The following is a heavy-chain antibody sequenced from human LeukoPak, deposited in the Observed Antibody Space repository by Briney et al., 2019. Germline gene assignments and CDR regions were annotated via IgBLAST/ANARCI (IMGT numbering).Heavy chain of an antibody. J-gene: IGHJ4*02. D-gene: IGHD6-13*01. CDR3: AKLGSSWYDSYFDY. V-gene: IGHV3-23*01. CDR2: ISGSGGST. CDR1: GXTFSSYA. Sequence: PGGSLRLSCAASGXTFSSYAMSWVRQAPGKGLEWVSAISGSGGSTYYADSVKGRFTISRDNSKNTLYLQMNSLRAEDTAVYYCAKLGSSWYDSYFDYWGQGTLVTVSS.